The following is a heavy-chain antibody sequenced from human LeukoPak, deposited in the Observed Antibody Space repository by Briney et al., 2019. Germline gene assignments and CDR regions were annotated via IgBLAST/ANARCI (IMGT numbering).Heavy chain of an antibody. CDR1: GYSISSGYY. D-gene: IGHD4-17*01. CDR3: ARVVSVTTDYFDY. CDR2: IYNSGST. J-gene: IGHJ4*02. V-gene: IGHV4-38-2*02. Sequence: PSETLSLTCTVSGYSISSGYYWGWIRQPPGKGLEWIGSIYNSGSTYYNPSLKSRVTISVDTSKNQFSLKLSSVTAADTAVYYCARVVSVTTDYFDYWGQGTLVTVSS.